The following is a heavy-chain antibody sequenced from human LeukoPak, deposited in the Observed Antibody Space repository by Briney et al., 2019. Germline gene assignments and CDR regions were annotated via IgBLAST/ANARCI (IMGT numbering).Heavy chain of an antibody. D-gene: IGHD1-26*01. CDR2: ISYDGSNK. V-gene: IGHV3-30*03. CDR1: GFTFSTYG. Sequence: QPGRSLRLSCAASGFTFSTYGMQWVRQAPGKGLEWVAVISYDGSNKYYADSVKGRFTISRDNSKNTLYLQMNSLRPEDTAVYYCASGGIMGATDSFNYWGQGTLVTVSS. J-gene: IGHJ4*02. CDR3: ASGGIMGATDSFNY.